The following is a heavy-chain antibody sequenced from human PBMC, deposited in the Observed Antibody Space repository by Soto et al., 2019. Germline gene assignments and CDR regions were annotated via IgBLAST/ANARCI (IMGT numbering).Heavy chain of an antibody. V-gene: IGHV3-30*18. Sequence: GGSLRLSCAASGFTFNNFGIHWVRQAPGKGLEWVALISYDGNNKYYADSVKGRFTISRDNSKNTVYLQMNSLRTEDTAVYYCAKGQYGSGSFDYWGQGTLVTVSS. D-gene: IGHD6-19*01. CDR2: ISYDGNNK. J-gene: IGHJ4*02. CDR3: AKGQYGSGSFDY. CDR1: GFTFNNFG.